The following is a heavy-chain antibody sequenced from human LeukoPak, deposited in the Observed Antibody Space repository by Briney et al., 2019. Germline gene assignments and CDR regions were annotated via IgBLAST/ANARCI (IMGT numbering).Heavy chain of an antibody. D-gene: IGHD3-22*01. CDR3: AREVMDYYDSSGRDY. V-gene: IGHV3-23*01. CDR1: GFTLSSYA. J-gene: IGHJ4*02. Sequence: PGGSLRLSCAASGFTLSSYAMSWVRQAPGKGLEWVSAISGSGGSTYYADSVKGRFTISRDNSKNTLYLQMNSLRAEDTAVYYCAREVMDYYDSSGRDYWGQGTLVTVSS. CDR2: ISGSGGST.